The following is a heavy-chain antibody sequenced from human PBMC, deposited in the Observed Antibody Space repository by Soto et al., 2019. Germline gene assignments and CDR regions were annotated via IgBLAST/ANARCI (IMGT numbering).Heavy chain of an antibody. CDR1: GYTFTSYG. CDR3: ARDNSESCVTPADSACFHP. CDR2: ISAYNGNT. V-gene: IGHV1-18*01. Sequence: GASVKVSCKASGYTFTSYGISWVRQAPGQGLEWMGWISAYNGNTDYAQKLQGRVTMTTDTSTSTAYMELRSLRSDDTAVYYCARDNSESCVTPADSACFHPWGQGTPVTVSA. J-gene: IGHJ5*02. D-gene: IGHD3-22*01.